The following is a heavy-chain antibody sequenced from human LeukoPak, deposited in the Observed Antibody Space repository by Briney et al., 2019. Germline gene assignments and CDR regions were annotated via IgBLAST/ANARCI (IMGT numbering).Heavy chain of an antibody. D-gene: IGHD3-22*01. CDR2: INPNSGGT. CDR1: GYTFTGYY. CDR3: ARVKGSGYYNDALDI. Sequence: ASVKVSCKASGYTFTGYYMHWVRQAPGQGLEWMGWINPNSGGTNYAQKFQGGVTMTRDTSISTAYMELSRLRSDDTAVYYCARVKGSGYYNDALDIWGQGTMVTVSS. J-gene: IGHJ3*02. V-gene: IGHV1-2*02.